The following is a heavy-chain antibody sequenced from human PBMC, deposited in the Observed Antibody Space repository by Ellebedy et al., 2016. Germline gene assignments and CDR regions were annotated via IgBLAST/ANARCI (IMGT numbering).Heavy chain of an antibody. D-gene: IGHD2-21*02. CDR3: AKDGCGGDCYSVGGYFDY. J-gene: IGHJ4*02. CDR2: IYSGENT. V-gene: IGHV3-66*01. CDR1: GFTVSSNY. Sequence: GGSLRLSCAASGFTVSSNYMSWVRQAPGKGLEWISVIYSGENTYYADSVKGRFIISRDNSKNTLYLQMNSLRAEDTAVYYCAKDGCGGDCYSVGGYFDYWGQGTLVTVSS.